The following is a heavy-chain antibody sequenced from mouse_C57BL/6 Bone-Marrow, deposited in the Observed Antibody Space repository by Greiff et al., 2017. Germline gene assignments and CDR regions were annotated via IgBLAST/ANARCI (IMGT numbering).Heavy chain of an antibody. J-gene: IGHJ3*01. CDR1: GYTFTDYY. V-gene: IGHV1-26*01. Sequence: EVQLQQSGPELVKPGASVKISCKASGYTFTDYYMNWVKQSHGKSLEWIGDINPNNGGTSYNQKFKGKATLTVDKSSSTAYMELRSLTSEDSAVYYCARAGSSYEFAYWGQGTLVTVSA. D-gene: IGHD1-1*01. CDR2: INPNNGGT. CDR3: ARAGSSYEFAY.